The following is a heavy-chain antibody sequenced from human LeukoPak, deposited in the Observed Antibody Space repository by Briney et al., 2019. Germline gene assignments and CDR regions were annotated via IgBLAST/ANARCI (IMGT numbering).Heavy chain of an antibody. J-gene: IGHJ4*02. Sequence: SETLSLTCTVSGGSISSYYWSWIRQPPGKGLEWIGYIYYSGSTNYNPSLKSRVTISVDTSKNQFSLKLSSVTAADPAVYYCARSMVGATRFDYWGQGTLVTVSS. CDR1: GGSISSYY. D-gene: IGHD1-26*01. CDR3: ARSMVGATRFDY. CDR2: IYYSGST. V-gene: IGHV4-59*01.